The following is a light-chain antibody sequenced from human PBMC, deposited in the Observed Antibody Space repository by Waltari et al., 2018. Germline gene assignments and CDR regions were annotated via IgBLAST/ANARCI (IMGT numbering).Light chain of an antibody. CDR3: QKYESLPAT. Sequence: EIMLTQSPGTLSLSPGERATLSCRASQSISRYLAWYQQKPDQAPRLLIYEASRRATGTPDRFSGSGSGTDFSLTISRLEPEDFAVYYCQKYESLPATFGQGTKVEIK. J-gene: IGKJ1*01. V-gene: IGKV3-20*01. CDR1: QSISRY. CDR2: EAS.